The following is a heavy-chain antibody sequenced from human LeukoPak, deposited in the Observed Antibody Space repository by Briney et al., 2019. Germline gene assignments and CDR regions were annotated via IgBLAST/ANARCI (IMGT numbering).Heavy chain of an antibody. Sequence: PGGSLRLSCAASGFTFSSYAMSWVRQAPGKGLEWVSVIYSGGSTYYADSVKGRFTISRDNSKNTLYLQMNSLRAEDTAVYYCARVPYYYDSSGHYFDYWGQGTLVTVSS. CDR1: GFTFSSYA. CDR2: IYSGGST. V-gene: IGHV3-53*01. D-gene: IGHD3-22*01. J-gene: IGHJ4*02. CDR3: ARVPYYYDSSGHYFDY.